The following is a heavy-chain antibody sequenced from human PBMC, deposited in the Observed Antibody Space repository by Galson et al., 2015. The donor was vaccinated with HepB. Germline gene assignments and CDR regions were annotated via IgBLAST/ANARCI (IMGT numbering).Heavy chain of an antibody. CDR1: GFTFSSYG. V-gene: IGHV3-33*01. CDR2: IWYDGSNK. J-gene: IGHJ5*02. CDR3: TRHPTTFYDFWSGYSDNWFDP. D-gene: IGHD3-3*01. Sequence: SLRLSCAASGFTFSSYGMHWVRQAPGKGLEWAAGIWYDGSNKHYADSVKGRFTISRDNSKNTLYLQVNSLRAEATALYYCTRHPTTFYDFWSGYSDNWFDPWGQGTLVIVSS.